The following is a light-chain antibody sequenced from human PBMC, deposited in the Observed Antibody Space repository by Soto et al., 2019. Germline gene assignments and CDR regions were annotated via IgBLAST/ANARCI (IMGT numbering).Light chain of an antibody. CDR1: HSVTTY. CDR3: QQSLNPKT. V-gene: IGKV3-11*01. J-gene: IGKJ1*01. Sequence: THSPATLSVSAGEIATISGRASHSVTTYLAWYQQKPGQAPRLLIYGASTRATGIPDRFSGSGSGTDFTLTIDRLEPDDFAVYYCQQSLNPKTFGQGTKVDI. CDR2: GAS.